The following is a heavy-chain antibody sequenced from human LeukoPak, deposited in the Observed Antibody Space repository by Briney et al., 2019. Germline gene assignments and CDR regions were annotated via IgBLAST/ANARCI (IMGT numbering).Heavy chain of an antibody. CDR2: ISAYNGNT. CDR3: ARDSNGDYVWYFDY. CDR1: GYTFTSYG. D-gene: IGHD4-17*01. J-gene: IGHJ4*02. Sequence: ASVKVSCKASGYTFTSYGISWVRQAPGQGLEWMGWISAYNGNTNYAQKLQGRVTMTTDTSTSTAYMELRSLRSGDTAVYYCARDSNGDYVWYFDYWGQGTLVTVSS. V-gene: IGHV1-18*01.